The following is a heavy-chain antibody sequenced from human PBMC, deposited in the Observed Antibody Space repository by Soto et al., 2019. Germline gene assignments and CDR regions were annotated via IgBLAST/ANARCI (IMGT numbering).Heavy chain of an antibody. CDR3: ARMASGGWVFDY. J-gene: IGHJ4*02. CDR2: IYSGGST. D-gene: IGHD6-19*01. V-gene: IGHV3-53*01. Sequence: EVQLVESGGGLIQPGGCLRLSCAASGFTVSSNYMSWVRQAPGKGLEWVSAIYSGGSTNYADSVRGRFTISRDNSKNTLYLQMNSLGAEDTAVYYCARMASGGWVFDYWGQGNLVTVSS. CDR1: GFTVSSNY.